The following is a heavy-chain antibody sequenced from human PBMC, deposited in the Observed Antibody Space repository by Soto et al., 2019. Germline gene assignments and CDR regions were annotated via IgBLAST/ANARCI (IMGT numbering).Heavy chain of an antibody. J-gene: IGHJ4*02. CDR2: IWYDGSNK. V-gene: IGHV3-33*01. D-gene: IGHD2-2*01. CDR3: ARDGYCSSTSCLDMTTVTTGFDY. CDR1: GFTFSSYG. Sequence: QVQLVESGGGVVQPGRSLRLSCAASGFTFSSYGMHWVRQAPGKGLEWVAVIWYDGSNKYYADSVKGRFTISRDNSKNTLYLQMNSLRAEDTAVYYCARDGYCSSTSCLDMTTVTTGFDYWGQGTLVTVSS.